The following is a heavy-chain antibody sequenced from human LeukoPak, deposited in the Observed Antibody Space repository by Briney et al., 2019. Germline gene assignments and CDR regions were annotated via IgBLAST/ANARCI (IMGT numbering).Heavy chain of an antibody. CDR2: IYYSRST. J-gene: IGHJ4*02. CDR3: ATNIAAAEPDLFDY. V-gene: IGHV4-59*01. D-gene: IGHD6-13*01. CDR1: GGSISSYY. Sequence: PSETLSLTCTVSGGSISSYYWSWIRQPPGKGLGGSGYIYYSRSTNYNPSLKSRVTISVDTSKNQFSLKLSSVTAADTAVYYCATNIAAAEPDLFDYWGQGTLVTVSS.